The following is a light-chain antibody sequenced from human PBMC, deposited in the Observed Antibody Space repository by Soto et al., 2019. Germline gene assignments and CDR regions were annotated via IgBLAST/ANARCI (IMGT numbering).Light chain of an antibody. CDR3: QQYGSSPPWT. Sequence: EIVLTQFPGTLSLSPGERATLSCWASQSISSGYLAWYQQRPGQPPRLLIYGASTRATGIPDRFRGSGSGTDFTLTITRLEPEDFAVYYCQQYGSSPPWTFGQGTKVEIK. CDR2: GAS. V-gene: IGKV3-20*01. J-gene: IGKJ1*01. CDR1: QSISSGY.